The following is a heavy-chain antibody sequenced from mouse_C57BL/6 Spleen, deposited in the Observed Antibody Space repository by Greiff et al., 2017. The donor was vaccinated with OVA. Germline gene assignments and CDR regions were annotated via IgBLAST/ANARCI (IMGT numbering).Heavy chain of an antibody. J-gene: IGHJ1*03. V-gene: IGHV5-16*01. D-gene: IGHD1-1*01. CDR1: GFTFSDYY. CDR2: INSDGIST. Sequence: EVMLVESEGGLVQPGSSMKLSCTASGFTFSDYYMAWVRQVPEKGLEWVANINSDGISTYYLDSLKGRFIISRDNSKNILSLQLSSLKCEDTATYYCARENYGSTSGYFDVWGTGTTVTVSS. CDR3: ARENYGSTSGYFDV.